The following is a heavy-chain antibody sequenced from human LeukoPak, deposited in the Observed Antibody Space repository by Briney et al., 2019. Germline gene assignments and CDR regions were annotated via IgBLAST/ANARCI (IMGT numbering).Heavy chain of an antibody. Sequence: GRSLRLSCAASGFTFDDYAMHWVRQAPGKGLEWVSGISWNSGSIGYADSVKGRFTISRDNAKNSMYLQMNSLRAEDTAVYYCATTRGPLDYWGQGTLVTVSS. CDR3: ATTRGPLDY. CDR1: GFTFDDYA. D-gene: IGHD1-1*01. J-gene: IGHJ4*02. CDR2: ISWNSGSI. V-gene: IGHV3-9*01.